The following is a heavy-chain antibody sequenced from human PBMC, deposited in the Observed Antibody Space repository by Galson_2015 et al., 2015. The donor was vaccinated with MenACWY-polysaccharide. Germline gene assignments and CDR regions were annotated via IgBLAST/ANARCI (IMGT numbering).Heavy chain of an antibody. Sequence: ETLSPTCTVSGGSISSYRWTWIRPPPGKGLEWIGYIYYTGTTKYNPSLTSRVTISVDTSKKYFSLKLSSVTAADTAVYYCAGLMAGSPFGWFDPWGQGTLVTVSS. CDR3: AGLMAGSPFGWFDP. V-gene: IGHV4-59*01. CDR2: IYYTGTT. CDR1: GGSISSYR. D-gene: IGHD6-19*01. J-gene: IGHJ5*02.